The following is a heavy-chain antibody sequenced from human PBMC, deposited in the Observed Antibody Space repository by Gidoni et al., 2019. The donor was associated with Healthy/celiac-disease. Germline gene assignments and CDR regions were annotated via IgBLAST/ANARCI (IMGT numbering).Heavy chain of an antibody. Sequence: QVQLQQWGAGLLKPSETLSLTCAVYGGSFSGYYWSWIRQPPGKGLEWIGEINHSGSTNYNPSLKSRVTISVDTSKNQFSLKLSSVTAADTAVYYCARNRALGRGVVIIRSYFDYWGQGTLVTVSS. CDR1: GGSFSGYY. J-gene: IGHJ4*02. CDR3: ARNRALGRGVVIIRSYFDY. CDR2: INHSGST. V-gene: IGHV4-34*01. D-gene: IGHD3-3*01.